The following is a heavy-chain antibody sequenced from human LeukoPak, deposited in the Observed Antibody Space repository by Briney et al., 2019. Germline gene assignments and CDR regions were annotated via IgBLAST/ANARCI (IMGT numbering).Heavy chain of an antibody. CDR2: LFHSGST. V-gene: IGHV4-38-2*02. CDR3: ARAFSFHVSGSSSHFDY. D-gene: IGHD3-10*01. CDR1: GASISSGYY. Sequence: SETLSLTCTVSGASISSGYYWAWIRQPPGKGLEWIGSLFHSGSTYYNSSLKSRVTISLDTSKPQFSLNLSSVTAADTAVYYCARAFSFHVSGSSSHFDYWGQGVLVTVSS. J-gene: IGHJ4*02.